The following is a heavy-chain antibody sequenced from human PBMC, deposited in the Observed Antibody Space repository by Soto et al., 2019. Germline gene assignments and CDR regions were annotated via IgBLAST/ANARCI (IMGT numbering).Heavy chain of an antibody. V-gene: IGHV1-46*01. CDR3: AREGDPVTVLDY. J-gene: IGHJ4*02. CDR2: VNPRTGSP. D-gene: IGHD4-17*01. CDR1: GYSFISHY. Sequence: QVQLVQSGGEVRKPGASLEIACQASGYSFISHYINWVRQAPGKSFEWLGMVNPRTGSPSYARKFVGRLCMTRDTSTSTVHMTLNSLTSEDTAIYYCAREGDPVTVLDYWGEGTVVSVSS.